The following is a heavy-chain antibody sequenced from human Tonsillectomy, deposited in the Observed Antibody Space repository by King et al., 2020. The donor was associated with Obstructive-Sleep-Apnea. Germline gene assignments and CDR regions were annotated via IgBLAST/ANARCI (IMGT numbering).Heavy chain of an antibody. D-gene: IGHD5-18*01. CDR3: ATLGQLETAYNWFDP. CDR2: INHSGST. Sequence: VQLQQWGAGLLKPSETLSLTCAVYCGSFSGYYWSWIRQPPGKGLEWIGEINHSGSTNYNPALKSRVTISVDTSKNQFSLKLSSVTAADTAVYYCATLGQLETAYNWFDPWGQGTLVTVSS. J-gene: IGHJ5*02. V-gene: IGHV4-34*01. CDR1: CGSFSGYY.